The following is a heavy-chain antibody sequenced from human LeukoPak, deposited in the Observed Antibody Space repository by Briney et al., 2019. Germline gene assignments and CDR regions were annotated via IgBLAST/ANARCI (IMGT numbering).Heavy chain of an antibody. CDR1: GFTFSGYA. Sequence: PGGSLRLSCAASGFTFSGYAMSWVRQAPGKGLEWVSAISGSGGSTYYADSVKGRFTISRDNSKNTLYLQMNSLRAEDTAVYYCAKGVGYSYGYAFDYWGQGTLVTVSS. D-gene: IGHD5-18*01. CDR2: ISGSGGST. CDR3: AKGVGYSYGYAFDY. J-gene: IGHJ4*02. V-gene: IGHV3-23*01.